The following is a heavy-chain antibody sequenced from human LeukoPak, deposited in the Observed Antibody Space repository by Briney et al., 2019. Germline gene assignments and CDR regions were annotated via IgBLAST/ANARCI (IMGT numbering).Heavy chain of an antibody. D-gene: IGHD1-26*01. Sequence: PLETLSLTCTVSGGSISSSSYYRGWIRQPPGKGLEWIGEINHSGSTNYNPSLKSRVTISVDTSKNQFSLKLSSVTAADTAVYYCARGQVGDYWGQGTLVTVSS. CDR3: ARGQVGDY. CDR1: GGSISSSSYY. V-gene: IGHV4-39*07. CDR2: INHSGST. J-gene: IGHJ4*02.